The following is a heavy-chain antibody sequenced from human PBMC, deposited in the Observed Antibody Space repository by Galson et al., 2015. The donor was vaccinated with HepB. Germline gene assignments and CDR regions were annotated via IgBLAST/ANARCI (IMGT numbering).Heavy chain of an antibody. J-gene: IGHJ4*02. CDR1: GFTFSSLG. V-gene: IGHV3-23*01. D-gene: IGHD1-1*01. Sequence: SLRLSCAASGFTFSSLGMTWVRQAPGKGLECVSAIGVNAGSTDYVDSVKGRFTISRDNSKNMLYLQMNNLRAEDTAVYYCAKGTTNIDYWGQGTLVTVSS. CDR3: AKGTTNIDY. CDR2: IGVNAGST.